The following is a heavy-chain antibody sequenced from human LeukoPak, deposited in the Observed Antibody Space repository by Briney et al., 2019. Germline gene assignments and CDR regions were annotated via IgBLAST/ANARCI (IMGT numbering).Heavy chain of an antibody. Sequence: SETLSLTCTVFGSMYNYYWSWIRQPPGKGLEWIGYIHYNGNTNYNPSLESRVTMSLDTSESQVSLKLNSVTAADTAVYYCARDCADDYGDYGLDYWGQGTLVTVSS. D-gene: IGHD4-17*01. V-gene: IGHV4-59*12. CDR3: ARDCADDYGDYGLDY. CDR1: GSMYNYY. J-gene: IGHJ4*02. CDR2: IHYNGNT.